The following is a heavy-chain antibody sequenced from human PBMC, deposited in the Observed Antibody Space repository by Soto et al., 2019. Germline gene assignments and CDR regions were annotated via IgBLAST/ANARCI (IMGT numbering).Heavy chain of an antibody. V-gene: IGHV3-30*18. CDR2: ISYDGSNK. Sequence: GGSLRLSCAASGFTFSSYGMHWVRQAPGKGLEWVAVISYDGSNKYYADSVKGRFTISRDNSKNTLYLQMNSLRAEDTAVYYCAKELVATIPGEYLYYYYYMDVWGKGTTVTVSS. CDR1: GFTFSSYG. J-gene: IGHJ6*03. D-gene: IGHD5-12*01. CDR3: AKELVATIPGEYLYYYYYMDV.